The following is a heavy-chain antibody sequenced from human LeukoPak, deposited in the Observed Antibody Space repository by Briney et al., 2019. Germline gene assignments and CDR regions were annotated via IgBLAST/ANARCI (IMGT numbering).Heavy chain of an antibody. CDR2: ISSSGGHI. V-gene: IGHV3-11*04. J-gene: IGHJ4*01. Sequence: GGSLRLSCAASGFTFSDYYMGWIRQAPGKGLEWLSAISSSGGHIYYAGSVQGRFTISRDDAKESVYLQLNSLRAEDTAVYYCARGLGWITPGAPYFDLWGHGTLVTVSS. CDR1: GFTFSDYY. CDR3: ARGLGWITPGAPYFDL. D-gene: IGHD5-12*01.